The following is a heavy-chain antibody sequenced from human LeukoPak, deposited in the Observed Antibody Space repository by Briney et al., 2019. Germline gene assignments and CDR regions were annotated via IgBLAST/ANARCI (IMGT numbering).Heavy chain of an antibody. D-gene: IGHD3-22*01. J-gene: IGHJ5*02. V-gene: IGHV4-39*07. Sequence: SETLSLTCTVSGGSISSSSYYWGWIRQPPGNGLEWIGSIYYSGSTYYNPSLKSRVTISVDTSKNQFSLKLSSVTAADTAVYYCARDYYPDWFDPWGQGTLVTVSS. CDR2: IYYSGST. CDR3: ARDYYPDWFDP. CDR1: GGSISSSSYY.